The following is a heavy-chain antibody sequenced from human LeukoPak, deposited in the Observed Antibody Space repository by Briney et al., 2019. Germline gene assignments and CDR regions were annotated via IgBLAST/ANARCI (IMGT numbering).Heavy chain of an antibody. Sequence: SETLSLTCTVSGGSISSYYWSWIRQPPRKGLEWIGYIYYSGSTNYNPSLKSRVTISVDTSKNQFSLKLSSVTAADTAVYYCAREGYSSSWLNWFDPWGQGTLVTVSS. CDR3: AREGYSSSWLNWFDP. CDR1: GGSISSYY. D-gene: IGHD6-13*01. V-gene: IGHV4-59*01. J-gene: IGHJ5*02. CDR2: IYYSGST.